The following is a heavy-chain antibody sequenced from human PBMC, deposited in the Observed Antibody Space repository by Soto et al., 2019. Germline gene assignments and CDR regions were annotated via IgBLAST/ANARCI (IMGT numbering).Heavy chain of an antibody. Sequence: GGSLRLSCAASGFTFTNYAMTWVRQAPGKGLEWVSISSGSGSGGSTNYADSVKGRFTISRDNSKNTLYLQMNSLRVEDTAVYYCAKDRDDYGNYVFDYWGQVTLVTVS. CDR2: SSGSGSGGST. V-gene: IGHV3-23*01. D-gene: IGHD4-17*01. CDR1: GFTFTNYA. J-gene: IGHJ4*02. CDR3: AKDRDDYGNYVFDY.